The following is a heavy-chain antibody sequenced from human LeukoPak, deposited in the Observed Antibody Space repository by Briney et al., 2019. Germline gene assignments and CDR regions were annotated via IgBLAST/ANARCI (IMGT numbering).Heavy chain of an antibody. D-gene: IGHD3-22*01. J-gene: IGHJ4*02. CDR3: ARCGRFYDSSGYLDY. Sequence: ASVKVSCKASGYTFISYYIHWVRQAPGQGLEWMGISNPSGGSTNYAQKFQGRVTMTRDTSTSTVYMELSSLRSEDTAMYYCARCGRFYDSSGYLDYWGQGILVTVSS. CDR2: SNPSGGST. V-gene: IGHV1-46*01. CDR1: GYTFISYY.